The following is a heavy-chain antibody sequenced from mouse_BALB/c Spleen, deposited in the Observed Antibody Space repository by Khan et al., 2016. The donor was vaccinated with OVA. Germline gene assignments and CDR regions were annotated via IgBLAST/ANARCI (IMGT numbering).Heavy chain of an antibody. CDR2: IWAGGST. J-gene: IGHJ4*01. Sequence: VQLQESGPGLVAPSQSLSITCTVSGFSLTSYGVHWVRQPPGKGLEWLGVIWAGGSTNYNSALMSRLSISKDNSKSQVFLKMYSLQTDDTAMYYCAGLYYYGSSFYAMDYWGQGTSVTGSS. CDR1: GFSLTSYG. D-gene: IGHD1-1*01. V-gene: IGHV2-9*02. CDR3: AGLYYYGSSFYAMDY.